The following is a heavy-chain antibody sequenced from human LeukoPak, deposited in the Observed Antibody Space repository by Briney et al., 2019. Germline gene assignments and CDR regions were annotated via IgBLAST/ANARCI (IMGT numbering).Heavy chain of an antibody. CDR2: ISAYNGNT. CDR1: GYTFTSYG. V-gene: IGHV1-18*01. CDR3: ARDYGSGSKFYYYMDV. Sequence: ASVKVSCKASGYTFTSYGISWVRQAPGQGLEWMGWISAYNGNTNYAQKLQGRVTMTTDTSTSTAYMELRSLRSDDTAVYYCARDYGSGSKFYYYMDVWGKGTTVTISS. D-gene: IGHD3-10*01. J-gene: IGHJ6*03.